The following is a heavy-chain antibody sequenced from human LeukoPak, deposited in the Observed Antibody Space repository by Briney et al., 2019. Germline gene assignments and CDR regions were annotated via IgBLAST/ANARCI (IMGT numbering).Heavy chain of an antibody. CDR2: ISGSCGST. CDR1: GFTFSNYA. J-gene: IGHJ1*01. Sequence: PGGSLRLSCAASGFTFSNYAMILVRQAPGKGLEWVSAISGSCGSTFYADSVKRRFTIHRDNSKNKLYLQMNTLRAEDTAVYYCAKELLSGYRAQYFQHWGQGTLVTVSS. V-gene: IGHV3-23*01. CDR3: AKELLSGYRAQYFQH. D-gene: IGHD3-3*01.